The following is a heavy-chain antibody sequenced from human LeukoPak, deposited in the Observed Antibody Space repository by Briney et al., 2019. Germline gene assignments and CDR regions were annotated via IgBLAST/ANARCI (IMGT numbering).Heavy chain of an antibody. CDR1: GFTFSSYW. V-gene: IGHV3-7*03. Sequence: GGSLSLTCAASGFTFSSYWMTWVRQAPGKGLEWVANINQDGSDKYYVDSVKGRFTISRDNARNSLYLQMNSLRAEDTAVYYCAKDKSGSPYAFDIWGQGTLVTVSS. CDR2: INQDGSDK. D-gene: IGHD1-26*01. CDR3: AKDKSGSPYAFDI. J-gene: IGHJ3*02.